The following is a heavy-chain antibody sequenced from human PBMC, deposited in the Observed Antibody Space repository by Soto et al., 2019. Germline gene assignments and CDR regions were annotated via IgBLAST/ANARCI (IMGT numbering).Heavy chain of an antibody. J-gene: IGHJ4*02. CDR3: ARAWGSSSSFWGL. D-gene: IGHD6-6*01. V-gene: IGHV4-59*01. Sequence: SETLSLTCIVSGGSISGSYWSWIRQPPGKALEWIGYIHYTGSTSYNSSLKSRVTISVDASKNQFSLKLTSVAAADTAVYYCARAWGSSSSFWGLWGPGTLVTSPQ. CDR2: IHYTGST. CDR1: GGSISGSY.